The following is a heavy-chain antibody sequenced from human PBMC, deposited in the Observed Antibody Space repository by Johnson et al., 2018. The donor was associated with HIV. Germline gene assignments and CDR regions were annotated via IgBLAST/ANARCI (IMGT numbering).Heavy chain of an antibody. CDR2: LKHDGSEK. CDR1: GFTFSRYA. Sequence: EQLVESGGGVVQTGRSLRLSCPASGFTFSRYAMHWLRQAPGKGLECVANLKHDGSEKYYVDSVKGRFTISRDNAKNSLYLQMNSRIPDDTAVYYCAREGVSGSYYDAFDLWGQGTMVTVSS. CDR3: AREGVSGSYYDAFDL. V-gene: IGHV3-7*01. J-gene: IGHJ3*01. D-gene: IGHD1-26*01.